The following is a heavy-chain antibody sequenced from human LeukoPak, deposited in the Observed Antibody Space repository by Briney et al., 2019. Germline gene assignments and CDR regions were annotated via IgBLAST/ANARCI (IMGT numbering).Heavy chain of an antibody. CDR3: ARVDYDSSGYYYGY. Sequence: SVKVSCKASGGTFSSYAISWVRQAPGQGLEWMGGIIPISGTANYAQKFQGRVTITADKSTSTAYMELSSLRSEDTAVYYCARVDYDSSGYYYGYWGQGTLVTVSS. CDR2: IIPISGTA. V-gene: IGHV1-69*06. CDR1: GGTFSSYA. J-gene: IGHJ4*02. D-gene: IGHD3-22*01.